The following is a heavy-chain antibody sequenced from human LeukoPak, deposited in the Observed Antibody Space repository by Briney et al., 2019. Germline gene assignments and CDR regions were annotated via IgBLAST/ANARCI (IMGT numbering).Heavy chain of an antibody. CDR3: AKDLVDIVATIDHYFDY. CDR2: IRYDGSNK. V-gene: IGHV3-30*02. Sequence: PGGSLRLSCAASGFTLSSYGMHWVRQAPGKGLEWVAFIRYDGSNKYYADSVKGRFTISRDNSKNTLYLQMNSLRAEDTAVYYCAKDLVDIVATIDHYFDYWGQGTLVTVSS. J-gene: IGHJ4*02. D-gene: IGHD5-12*01. CDR1: GFTLSSYG.